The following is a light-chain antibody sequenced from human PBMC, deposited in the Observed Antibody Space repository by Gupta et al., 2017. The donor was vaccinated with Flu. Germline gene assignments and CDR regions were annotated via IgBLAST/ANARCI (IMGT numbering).Light chain of an antibody. CDR2: EVS. J-gene: IGLJ2*01. CDR1: SSDVGGYSY. CDR3: SSYAGSNNMV. Sequence: SVTISCTGTSSDVGGYSYVSWYQQHPGKAPKLMISEVSQRPSGVPDRFSGSKSGNTASLTVSGLQAEDEADYYCSSYAGSNNMVFGGGTKLTVL. V-gene: IGLV2-8*01.